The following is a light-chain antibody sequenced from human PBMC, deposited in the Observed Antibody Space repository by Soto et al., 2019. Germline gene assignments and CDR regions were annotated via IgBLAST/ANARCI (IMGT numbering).Light chain of an antibody. CDR2: DVS. CDR1: QSISRS. Sequence: DIQMTQSPYTLSASVGDRVTITCRASQSISRSLAWYQHQRGKAPRLLIYDVSTLESGVPSRFSAFGSGTEFTLSISGLQPDDLGTYYCQQFYMGWTFGQGTEVDLK. V-gene: IGKV1-5*01. CDR3: QQFYMGWT. J-gene: IGKJ1*01.